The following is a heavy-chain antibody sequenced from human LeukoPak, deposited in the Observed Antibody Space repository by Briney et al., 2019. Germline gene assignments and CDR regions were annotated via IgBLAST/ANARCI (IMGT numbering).Heavy chain of an antibody. CDR1: GYSFTSYW. CDR2: IYPGDSDT. J-gene: IGHJ4*02. V-gene: IGHV5-51*01. Sequence: GESLKISCKGSGYSFTSYWIGWVRQMPGKGLEWMGIIYPGDSDTRYSPSFQGQVTISADKSISTAYLQRSSLKASDTAMYYCARQGCSGGSCYDIDYWGQGTLVTVSS. CDR3: ARQGCSGGSCYDIDY. D-gene: IGHD2-15*01.